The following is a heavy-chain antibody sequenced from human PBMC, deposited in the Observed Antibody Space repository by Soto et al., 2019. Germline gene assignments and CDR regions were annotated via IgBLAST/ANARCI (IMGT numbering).Heavy chain of an antibody. V-gene: IGHV5-10-1*01. J-gene: IGHJ4*02. CDR3: ARGTSWQLPFDY. Sequence: GESLKISCKGSGYSFTSYWISWVRQMPGKGLEWMGRIDPSDSYTNYSPSFQGHVTISADKSISTAYLQWSSLKASDTALYYCARGTSWQLPFDYWGQGTLVTVSS. CDR2: IDPSDSYT. D-gene: IGHD6-13*01. CDR1: GYSFTSYW.